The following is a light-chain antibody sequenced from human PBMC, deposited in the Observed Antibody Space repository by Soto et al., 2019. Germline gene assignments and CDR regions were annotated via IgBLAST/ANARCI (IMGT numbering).Light chain of an antibody. CDR1: QSIFHVSDNKNH. V-gene: IGKV4-1*01. CDR2: WAS. CDR3: QQYYSAPLT. J-gene: IGKJ4*01. Sequence: DIVMTQSPDSVAVSLGERATINCKSSQSIFHVSDNKNHLIWYQHKPGQPPKVLFYWASTRESGVPDRFSVSGSGTDFTLTIATLQADDVAIYYCQQYYSAPLTFGGGNKVEIK.